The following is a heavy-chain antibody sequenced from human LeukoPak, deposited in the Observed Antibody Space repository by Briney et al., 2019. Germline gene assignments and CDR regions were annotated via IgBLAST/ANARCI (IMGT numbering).Heavy chain of an antibody. J-gene: IGHJ3*02. CDR1: GFTFSNYW. D-gene: IGHD3-22*01. Sequence: GGSLRLSCAASGFTFSNYWMSWVRQAPGKGLEWVANIKQDGSEKYYVDSVKGRFTISRDNAKNSLYLQMNSLRAEDTAVYYCARDTRYDSSGYYYPPGAFDIWGQGTMVTVSS. CDR2: IKQDGSEK. V-gene: IGHV3-7*01. CDR3: ARDTRYDSSGYYYPPGAFDI.